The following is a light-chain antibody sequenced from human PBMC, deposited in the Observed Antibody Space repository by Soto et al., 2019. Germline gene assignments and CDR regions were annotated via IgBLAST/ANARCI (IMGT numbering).Light chain of an antibody. CDR1: QSVSSY. CDR3: HQWNT. V-gene: IGKV3-11*01. J-gene: IGKJ5*01. CDR2: GAS. Sequence: EIVLTHSPATLSLSPGEIATLSCRASQSVSSYLAWYQQKPGQAPRLLIHGASTRATGIPARFSGSGSGTDFTLTISSLEPEDFALYYCHQWNTFGQGTDWRL.